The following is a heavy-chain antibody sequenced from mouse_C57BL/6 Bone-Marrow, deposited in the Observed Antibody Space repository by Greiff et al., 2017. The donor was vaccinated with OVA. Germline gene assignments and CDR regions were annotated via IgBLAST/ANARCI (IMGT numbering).Heavy chain of an antibody. CDR2: ISSGGSYT. Sequence: DVHLVESGGDLVKPGGSLKLSCAASGFTFSSYGMSWVRQTPDKRLEWVATISSGGSYTYYPDSVKGRFTISRDNAKNTLYLQMSSLKSEDTAMYYCARQKRSGTNWYFDVWGTGTTVTVSS. CDR1: GFTFSSYG. J-gene: IGHJ1*03. D-gene: IGHD4-1*01. CDR3: ARQKRSGTNWYFDV. V-gene: IGHV5-6*01.